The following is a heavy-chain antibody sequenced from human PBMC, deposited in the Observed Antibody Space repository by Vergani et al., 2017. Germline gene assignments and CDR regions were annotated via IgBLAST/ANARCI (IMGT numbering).Heavy chain of an antibody. CDR2: IRSKANSYAT. D-gene: IGHD7-27*01. CDR3: AKWGRVRDY. CDR1: GFTFSGSA. Sequence: EVQLVESGGGLVQPGGSLKLSCAASGFTFSGSAMHWVRQASGKGLEWVGRIRSKANSYATAYAASVKGRFTISRDDSKNTAYLQMNSLRAEDTAVYYCAKWGRVRDYWGQGTLVTVSS. V-gene: IGHV3-73*01. J-gene: IGHJ4*02.